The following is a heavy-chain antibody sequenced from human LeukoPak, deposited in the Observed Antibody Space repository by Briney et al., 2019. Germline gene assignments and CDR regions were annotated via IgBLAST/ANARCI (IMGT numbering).Heavy chain of an antibody. J-gene: IGHJ4*02. CDR1: GFTFSRYW. D-gene: IGHD6-19*01. CDR3: ANSDLIIAVAGSNGY. Sequence: GGSLRLSCAASGFTFSRYWMNWVRQAPGKGLEWVANIRQDGSEKHYLDSVKGRITISRDSAKNSLYLQMNSLRAEDTAVYYCANSDLIIAVAGSNGYWGQGSLVTVSS. CDR2: IRQDGSEK. V-gene: IGHV3-7*01.